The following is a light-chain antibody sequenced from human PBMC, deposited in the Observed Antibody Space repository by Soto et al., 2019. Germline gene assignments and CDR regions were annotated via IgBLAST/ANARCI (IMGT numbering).Light chain of an antibody. CDR1: QSVSRN. J-gene: IGKJ3*01. V-gene: IGKV3-11*01. Sequence: EIVLTQSPATLCLSPGERATLSCRASQSVSRNLAWYQQKPGQAPRLLIYDASNRATGIPARFSGSGSVTDFTLTISSLEPEDFAVYYCQQRSNWATFG. CDR2: DAS. CDR3: QQRSNWAT.